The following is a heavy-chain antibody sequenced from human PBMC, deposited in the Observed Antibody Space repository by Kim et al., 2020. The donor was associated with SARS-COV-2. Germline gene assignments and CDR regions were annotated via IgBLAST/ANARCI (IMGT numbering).Heavy chain of an antibody. Sequence: SETLSLTCTVSGGSISYYYWSWIRQPPGKGLEWIGYIYYSGSTYYNPSLKSRVTISVDTSKNQFSLQLSSVTAADTAVYYCARGTTSPGKAFDIWGQGTMVTVSS. J-gene: IGHJ3*02. CDR1: GGSISYYY. V-gene: IGHV4-59*13. CDR3: ARGTTSPGKAFDI. CDR2: IYYSGST. D-gene: IGHD4-17*01.